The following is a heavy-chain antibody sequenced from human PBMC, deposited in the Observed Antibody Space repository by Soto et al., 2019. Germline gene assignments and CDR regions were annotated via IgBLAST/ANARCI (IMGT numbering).Heavy chain of an antibody. J-gene: IGHJ3*02. CDR1: GFTSGVTFNTYA. CDR3: ARDSGYKYGHAFDI. Sequence: EVQLLQSGGGLVQPGGSLRLSCAASGFTSGVTFNTYAMGWVRQAPGQGLEWVSGISGHGDSTYYADSVKGRFTISRYTSKNTLYLQMNSLRAEDTAIYYCARDSGYKYGHAFDICGQGTVLTVSP. CDR2: ISGHGDST. D-gene: IGHD5-18*01. V-gene: IGHV3-23*01.